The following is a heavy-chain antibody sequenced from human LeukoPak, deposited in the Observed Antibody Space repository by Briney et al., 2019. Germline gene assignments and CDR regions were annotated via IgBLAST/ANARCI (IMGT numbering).Heavy chain of an antibody. CDR1: GGSMSSASSY. J-gene: IGHJ4*02. CDR2: VYYAGRT. CDR3: ASTHAGRYYTTFDS. Sequence: SETLSLTCTVSGGSMSSASSYWGWIRQPPGKGLEWIGTVYYAGRTYNNPSLKSRITISVDSSNNQFSLKVASATAADTADYYCASTHAGRYYTTFDSWGQGTLVAVSS. V-gene: IGHV4-39*01. D-gene: IGHD1-26*01.